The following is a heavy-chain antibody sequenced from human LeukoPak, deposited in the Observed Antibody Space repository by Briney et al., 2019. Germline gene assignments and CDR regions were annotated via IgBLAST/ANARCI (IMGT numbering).Heavy chain of an antibody. V-gene: IGHV1-18*01. D-gene: IGHD6-19*01. J-gene: IGHJ3*02. CDR3: ARAGGWAREDYKGDAFHI. Sequence: GASVKVSCKASGYTFTNYGISWVRQAPGRGLEWMGWISTYNGNSNYAQKLQDRVTMTTDTSTTTAYMDLRSLRSDDTAVYYCARAGGWAREDYKGDAFHIWGQGTMVTVSS. CDR1: GYTFTNYG. CDR2: ISTYNGNS.